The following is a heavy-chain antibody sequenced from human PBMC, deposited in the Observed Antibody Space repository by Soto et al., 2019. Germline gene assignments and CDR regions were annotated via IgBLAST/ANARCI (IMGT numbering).Heavy chain of an antibody. CDR3: ARQGDDDYYYYGMDV. CDR2: IYPGDSDT. Sequence: GESLKISCKGSGYSFTSYWIGWVRQMPGKGLEWMGIIYPGDSDTRYSPSFQGQVTISADKSISTAYLQWSSLKASDTAMYYCARQGDDDYYYYGMDVWGQGTTVTVSS. J-gene: IGHJ6*02. CDR1: GYSFTSYW. D-gene: IGHD1-26*01. V-gene: IGHV5-51*01.